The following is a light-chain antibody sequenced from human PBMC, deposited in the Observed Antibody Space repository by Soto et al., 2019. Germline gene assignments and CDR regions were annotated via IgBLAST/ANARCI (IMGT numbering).Light chain of an antibody. V-gene: IGKV3-15*01. CDR2: GAS. CDR1: KSVSTS. Sequence: ETLMTQSPATLSVSPGERGTLSCRASKSVSTSLAWYQQKPGQAPRLLIYGASTRATGIPARFSGSGSGTEFPLTISSLPSEDVGVYYCQQYINWPPITFGGGTKVEIK. CDR3: QQYINWPPIT. J-gene: IGKJ4*01.